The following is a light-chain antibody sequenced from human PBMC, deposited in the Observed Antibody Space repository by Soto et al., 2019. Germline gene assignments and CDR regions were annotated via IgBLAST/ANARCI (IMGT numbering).Light chain of an antibody. CDR3: QQTYSSPPGA. J-gene: IGKJ1*01. CDR1: QSISSY. Sequence: IQLSQSLSSLSASVGDRVTITCRASQSISSYLNWYQQKPGKAPKLLIYTASSLQSGAPSRFSGSGSGTDFTLSIGRLQPEDFATYYRQQTYSSPPGAFGQGSKVDI. CDR2: TAS. V-gene: IGKV1-39*01.